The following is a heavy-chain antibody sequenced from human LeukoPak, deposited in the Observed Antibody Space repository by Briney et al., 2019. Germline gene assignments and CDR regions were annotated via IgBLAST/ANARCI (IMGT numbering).Heavy chain of an antibody. Sequence: SETLSLTCAVSGGSISSYYWSWIRQPPGKGLEWIGYIYYSGSTNYNPSLKSRVTISVDTSKNQFSLKLSSVTAADTAVYYCARESVVDTAMTGIDWGQGTLVTVSS. CDR3: ARESVVDTAMTGID. CDR2: IYYSGST. V-gene: IGHV4-59*01. J-gene: IGHJ4*02. CDR1: GGSISSYY. D-gene: IGHD5-18*01.